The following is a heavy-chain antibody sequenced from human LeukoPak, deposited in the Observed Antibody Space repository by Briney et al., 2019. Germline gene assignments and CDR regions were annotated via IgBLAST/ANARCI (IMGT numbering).Heavy chain of an antibody. V-gene: IGHV3-33*06. Sequence: GGSLRLSCAASGFTFSSYGMHWVRQAPGKGLEWVAVIWYDGSNKYYADSVKGRFTISRDNSKNTLYLQMNSLRAEDTAVYHCAKGAAADYYYYMDVWGKGTTVTVSS. CDR3: AKGAAADYYYYMDV. CDR1: GFTFSSYG. CDR2: IWYDGSNK. J-gene: IGHJ6*03. D-gene: IGHD6-13*01.